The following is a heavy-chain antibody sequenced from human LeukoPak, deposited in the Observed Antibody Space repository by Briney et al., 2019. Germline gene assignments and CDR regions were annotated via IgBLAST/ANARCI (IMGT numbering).Heavy chain of an antibody. D-gene: IGHD5-12*01. Sequence: ASVKVSCKASGYTFTDYYMHWVRQAPGQGLEWMGWINPSSGGTHIAQKFQGRVTMTRDTSVSTAYTELSRLGSDDTAVYYCAREPGDGGYDNFDYWGQGSLVTVSS. CDR1: GYTFTDYY. CDR2: INPSSGGT. J-gene: IGHJ4*02. V-gene: IGHV1-2*02. CDR3: AREPGDGGYDNFDY.